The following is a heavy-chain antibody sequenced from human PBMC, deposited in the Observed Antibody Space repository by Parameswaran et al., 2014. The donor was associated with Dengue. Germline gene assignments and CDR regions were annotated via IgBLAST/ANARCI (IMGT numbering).Heavy chain of an antibody. D-gene: IGHD3-22*01. CDR3: ARRGDYYDTPGGDYFDL. V-gene: IGHV4-39*01. Sequence: WIRQPPGKGLEWIGSIYYSGSTYYNPSLKSRVTISVDTSKNQFSLKLSSVTAADTAVYYCARRGDYYDTPGGDYFDLWGRGTLVTVSS. J-gene: IGHJ2*01. CDR2: IYYSGST.